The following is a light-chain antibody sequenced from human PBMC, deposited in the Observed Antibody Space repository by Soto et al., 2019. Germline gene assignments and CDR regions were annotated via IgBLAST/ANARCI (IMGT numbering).Light chain of an antibody. Sequence: EILMPQSPATLSVSPRERATLSCRASQSVSSNLAWYQQKPGQAPRLLIYGASTRATGIPARFSGSGSGTEFTLTISSLQSEDFAVYYCQQYNNWPRTFGQGTKVDIK. V-gene: IGKV3-15*01. CDR1: QSVSSN. CDR3: QQYNNWPRT. J-gene: IGKJ1*01. CDR2: GAS.